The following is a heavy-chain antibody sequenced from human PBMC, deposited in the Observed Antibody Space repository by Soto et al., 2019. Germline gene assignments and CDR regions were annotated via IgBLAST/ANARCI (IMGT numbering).Heavy chain of an antibody. CDR2: IYYSGST. CDR3: ARRYDFWSGPTRNGGFDP. Sequence: PSETLSLTCTVSGCSISSGGYYWSWILQHPGKGLEWIGYIYYSGSTYYNPSLKSRVTISVDTSKNQFSLKLSSVTAADTAVYYCARRYDFWSGPTRNGGFDPWGQGTLVTVSS. J-gene: IGHJ5*02. D-gene: IGHD3-3*01. V-gene: IGHV4-31*03. CDR1: GCSISSGGYY.